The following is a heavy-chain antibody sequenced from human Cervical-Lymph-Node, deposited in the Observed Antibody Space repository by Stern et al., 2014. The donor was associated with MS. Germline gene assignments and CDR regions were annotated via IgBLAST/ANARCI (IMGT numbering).Heavy chain of an antibody. J-gene: IGHJ4*02. CDR2: MNPNSGNT. CDR3: ARGSGSSRV. Sequence: AQLEESGAEVKKPGASVKVSCKTSGYTFDSYDINWVRQATGQGLEWMGWMNPNSGNTGFAQKFQGRFTMTRNTSMSTAYMELSSLRFEDTAIYYCARGSGSSRVWGQGTLVTVSS. V-gene: IGHV1-8*01. CDR1: GYTFDSYD. D-gene: IGHD3-10*01.